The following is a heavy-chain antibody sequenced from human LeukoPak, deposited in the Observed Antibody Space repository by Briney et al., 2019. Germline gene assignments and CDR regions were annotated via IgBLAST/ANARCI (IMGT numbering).Heavy chain of an antibody. V-gene: IGHV4-39*01. J-gene: IGHJ3*02. CDR1: GFSISSNSYC. D-gene: IGHD2-15*01. CDR3: TKHNPYGYSCYENGFDI. Sequence: PSETLSLTCTVSGFSISSNSYCWHWIRQPPGKGLEWIGNLYDSGSTHYNPSIRSRVTISADTSNTQFSLKLSSVTDDATVVYYCTKHNPYGYSCYENGFDIWGRGTMVTVSS. CDR2: LYDSGST.